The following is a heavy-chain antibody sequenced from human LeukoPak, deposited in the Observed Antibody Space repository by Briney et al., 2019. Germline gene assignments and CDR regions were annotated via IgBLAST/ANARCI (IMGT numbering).Heavy chain of an antibody. CDR3: ARGIAAAGTGWYYFDY. Sequence: SETLSLTCTVSGGSISSYYWSWIRQPPGKGLEWIGYIYYSGSTNYNPSLKSRVTISVDTSKNQFSLKLSSVTAADTAVYYCARGIAAAGTGWYYFDYWGQGTLVTVSS. J-gene: IGHJ4*02. CDR2: IYYSGST. V-gene: IGHV4-59*01. D-gene: IGHD6-13*01. CDR1: GGSISSYY.